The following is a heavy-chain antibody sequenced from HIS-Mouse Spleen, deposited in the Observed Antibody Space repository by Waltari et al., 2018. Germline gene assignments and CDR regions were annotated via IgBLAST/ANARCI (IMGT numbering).Heavy chain of an antibody. Sequence: QLQLQESGPGLVKPSETLSLTCTVSGGSISSSSYYLGWIRQPPGKGLEWIGSIYYSGSTYYNPSLKSRVTISVDTSKNQFSLKLSSVTAADTAVYYCARSSGSGATHYWGQGTLVTVSS. D-gene: IGHD1-26*01. CDR3: ARSSGSGATHY. J-gene: IGHJ4*02. CDR1: GGSISSSSYY. CDR2: IYYSGST. V-gene: IGHV4-39*07.